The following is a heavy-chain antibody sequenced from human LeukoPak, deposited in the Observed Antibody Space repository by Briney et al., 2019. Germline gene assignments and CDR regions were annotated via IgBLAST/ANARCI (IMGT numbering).Heavy chain of an antibody. V-gene: IGHV4-61*08. J-gene: IGHJ6*02. CDR2: IYHSGST. CDR3: ARDSRPAYYYGMDV. CDR1: GGSISSGGYY. Sequence: SETLSLTCTVSGGSISSGGYYWSWIRQPPGKGLEWIGYIYHSGSTYYNPSLKSRLTIPVDTSKNQFSLRLSYVTAADTAVYYCARDSRPAYYYGMDVWGPGTTVTVSS. D-gene: IGHD6-25*01.